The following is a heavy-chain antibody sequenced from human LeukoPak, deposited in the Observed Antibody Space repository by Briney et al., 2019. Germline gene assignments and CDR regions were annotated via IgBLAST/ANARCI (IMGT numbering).Heavy chain of an antibody. J-gene: IGHJ4*02. CDR3: TRSDYYDSSGYYHFDY. V-gene: IGHV3-49*04. Sequence: PGGSLRLSCTASGFTFGDYAMSWVRQAPGKGLEGVGFIRSKAYGGTTEYAASVKGRFTISRDDSKSIAYLQMNSLKTEDTAVYYCTRSDYYDSSGYYHFDYWGQGTLVTVSS. D-gene: IGHD3-22*01. CDR1: GFTFGDYA. CDR2: IRSKAYGGTT.